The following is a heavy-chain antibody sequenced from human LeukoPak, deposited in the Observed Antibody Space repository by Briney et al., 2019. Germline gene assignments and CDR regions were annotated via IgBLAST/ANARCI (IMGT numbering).Heavy chain of an antibody. D-gene: IGHD3-22*01. Sequence: PGGSLRLSCAASGFTVSSNYMSWVRQAPGKGLEWVSAISGSGGSTYYADSVKGRFTISRDNSKNTLYLQMNSLRAEDTAVYYCARDPAQRDYDSSGYAGGPGYWGQGTLVTVSS. CDR1: GFTVSSNY. V-gene: IGHV3-23*01. CDR2: ISGSGGST. J-gene: IGHJ4*02. CDR3: ARDPAQRDYDSSGYAGGPGY.